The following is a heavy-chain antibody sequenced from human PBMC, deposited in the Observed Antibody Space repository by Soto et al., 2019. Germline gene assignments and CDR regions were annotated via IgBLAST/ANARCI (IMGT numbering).Heavy chain of an antibody. J-gene: IGHJ4*02. CDR3: ARGRYGDY. CDR2: ISAHNDNT. V-gene: IGHV1-18*01. D-gene: IGHD1-1*01. CDR1: GYTFTSYG. Sequence: QVHLVQSGAEVKKPGASVKVSCKCSGYTFTSYGITWVRQVPGQGLEWMGWISAHNDNTDYAQKLQGRVTVTRDTSTSTAYMELRSLRSDDTAVYYCARGRYGDYWGQGALVTVSS.